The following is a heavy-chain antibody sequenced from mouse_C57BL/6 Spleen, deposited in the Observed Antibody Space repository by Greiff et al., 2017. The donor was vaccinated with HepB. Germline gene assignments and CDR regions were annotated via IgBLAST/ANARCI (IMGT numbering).Heavy chain of an antibody. Sequence: EVQVVESGAELVKPGASVKLSCTASGFNIKDYYMHWVKQRTEQGLEWIGRIDPEDGETKYAPKFQGKATITADTSSNTAYLQLSSLTSEDTAVYYCARSSTAQATVDYWGQGTTLTVSS. V-gene: IGHV14-2*01. J-gene: IGHJ2*01. CDR2: IDPEDGET. CDR3: ARSSTAQATVDY. CDR1: GFNIKDYY. D-gene: IGHD3-2*02.